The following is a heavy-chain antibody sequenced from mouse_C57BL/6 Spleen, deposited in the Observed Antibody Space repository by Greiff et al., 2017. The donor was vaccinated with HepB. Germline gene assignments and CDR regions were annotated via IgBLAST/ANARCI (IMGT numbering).Heavy chain of an antibody. CDR1: GFSFNTYA. V-gene: IGHV10-1*01. J-gene: IGHJ3*01. CDR3: VYSNYGAWFAY. Sequence: VGGLVQPKGSLKLSCAASGFSFNTYAMNWVRQAPGKGLEWVARIRSKSNNYATYYADSVKDRFTISRDDSESMLYLQMNNLKTEDTAMYYCVYSNYGAWFAYWGQGTLVTVSA. CDR2: IRSKSNNYAT. D-gene: IGHD2-5*01.